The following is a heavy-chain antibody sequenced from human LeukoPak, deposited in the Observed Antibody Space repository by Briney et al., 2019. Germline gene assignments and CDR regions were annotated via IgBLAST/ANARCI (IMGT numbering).Heavy chain of an antibody. Sequence: ASVKVSCKASGYTFSSYDINWVRQATGQELEWMGWMNPNSGNTGYAQKFQGRVTMTRNTSISTAYMELSSLRSEDTAVYYCARGQKSALTYGSGTYAYYFDYWGQGTLVTVS. CDR3: ARGQKSALTYGSGTYAYYFDY. CDR1: GYTFSSYD. V-gene: IGHV1-8*01. D-gene: IGHD3-10*01. J-gene: IGHJ4*02. CDR2: MNPNSGNT.